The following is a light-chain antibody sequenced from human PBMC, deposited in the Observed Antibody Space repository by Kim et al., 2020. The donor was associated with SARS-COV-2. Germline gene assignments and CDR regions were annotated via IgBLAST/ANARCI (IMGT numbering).Light chain of an antibody. CDR3: AAWDDSLHGWV. CDR2: SNN. CDR1: SSNIGSNT. V-gene: IGLV1-44*01. J-gene: IGLJ3*02. Sequence: GHRVTIFCSGSSSNIGSNTLHWSQQLPGSAPNLLSYSNNQRPSGVPDRFSASKSDTSASLAISGLQSEDEADYHCAAWDDSLHGWVFGGGTQLTVL.